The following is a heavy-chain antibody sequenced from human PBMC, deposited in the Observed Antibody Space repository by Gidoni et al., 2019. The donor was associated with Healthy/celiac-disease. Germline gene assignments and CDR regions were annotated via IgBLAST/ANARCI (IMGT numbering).Heavy chain of an antibody. V-gene: IGHV4-61*02. CDR2: IYTSGST. Sequence: QVQLQESGPGLVKPSQTLSLTCTVSVGSISSGSYYWSWIRQPAGKGLEWIGRIYTSGSTNYNPSLKSRVTISVDTSKNQFSLKLSSVTAADTAVYYCARVGGYCSSTSCYRWFDPWGQGTLVTVSS. J-gene: IGHJ5*02. CDR1: VGSISSGSYY. D-gene: IGHD2-2*01. CDR3: ARVGGYCSSTSCYRWFDP.